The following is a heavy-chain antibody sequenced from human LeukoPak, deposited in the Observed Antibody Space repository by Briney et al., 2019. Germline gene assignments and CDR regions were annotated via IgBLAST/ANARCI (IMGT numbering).Heavy chain of an antibody. Sequence: ASVKVSYKASGYTFTGYYMHWVRQAPGQGLEWMGWINPNSGGTNYAQKFQGRVTMTRDTSISTAYMELSRLRSDDTAVYYCARERRSRGIVSRGGWFDPWGQGTLVTVSS. CDR2: INPNSGGT. D-gene: IGHD2-21*01. CDR1: GYTFTGYY. CDR3: ARERRSRGIVSRGGWFDP. V-gene: IGHV1-2*02. J-gene: IGHJ5*02.